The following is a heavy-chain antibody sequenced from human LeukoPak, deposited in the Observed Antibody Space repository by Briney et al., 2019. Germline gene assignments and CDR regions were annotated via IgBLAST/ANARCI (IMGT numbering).Heavy chain of an antibody. D-gene: IGHD1-1*01. CDR3: AREDGTGIDY. CDR1: GGSISSYY. J-gene: IGHJ4*02. CDR2: IYYSGST. V-gene: IGHV4-59*01. Sequence: SETLSLTCTVPGGSISSYYWSWIRQPPGKGLEWIGYIYYSGSTNYNPSLKSRVTISVDTSKNQFSLKLSSVTAADTAVYYCAREDGTGIDYWGQGTLVTVSS.